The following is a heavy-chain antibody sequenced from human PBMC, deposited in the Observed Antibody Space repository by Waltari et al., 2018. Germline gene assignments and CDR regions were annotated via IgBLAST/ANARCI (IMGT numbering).Heavy chain of an antibody. V-gene: IGHV3-30*02. CDR1: GFTFSSYV. Sequence: QVQLVESGGGVVQPGGSLRLSCAASGFTFSSYVMHWVRQAPGKGLEWVAFIRYDGSNKYYADSVKGRFTISRDNSKNTLYLQMNSLRAEDTAVYYCAKSVPLAAAYDYWGQGTLVTVSS. CDR2: IRYDGSNK. J-gene: IGHJ4*02. D-gene: IGHD6-13*01. CDR3: AKSVPLAAAYDY.